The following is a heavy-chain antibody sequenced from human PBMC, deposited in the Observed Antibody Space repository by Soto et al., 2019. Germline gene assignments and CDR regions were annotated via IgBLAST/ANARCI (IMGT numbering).Heavy chain of an antibody. CDR3: ARGQMSGNSYYFDY. Sequence: SETLSLTCAVYGGSFSGYYWSWIRQPPGKGLEWIGEINHSGSTNYNPSLKSRVTISVDTSKNQFSLKLSSVTAADTAVYYCARGQMSGNSYYFDYWGQGTLVTVSS. D-gene: IGHD3-3*01. V-gene: IGHV4-34*01. J-gene: IGHJ4*02. CDR1: GGSFSGYY. CDR2: INHSGST.